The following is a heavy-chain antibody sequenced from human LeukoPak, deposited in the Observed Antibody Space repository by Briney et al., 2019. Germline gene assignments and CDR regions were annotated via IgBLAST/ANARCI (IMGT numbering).Heavy chain of an antibody. CDR3: ARQGHYYDSSGYYIGYFDY. V-gene: IGHV3-7*01. Sequence: GGSLRLSCAASEFTLRNYWMTWVRQAPGKGLEWVANIKQDGSEKYYVDSVKGRFTISRDNAKNSLYLQMNSLRAEDTAVYYCARQGHYYDSSGYYIGYFDYWGQGTLVTVSS. J-gene: IGHJ4*02. CDR1: EFTLRNYW. D-gene: IGHD3-22*01. CDR2: IKQDGSEK.